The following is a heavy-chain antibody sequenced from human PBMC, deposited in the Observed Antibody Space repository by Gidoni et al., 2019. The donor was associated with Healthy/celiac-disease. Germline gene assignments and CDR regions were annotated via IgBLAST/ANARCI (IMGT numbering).Heavy chain of an antibody. CDR2: ISSSSSYI. CDR3: RGYCSSTSCYAQDY. Sequence: EVQLVESGGGLVKPGGSLRLSCAASRFTFSRYSMNWVRQAPGKGLEWVSSISSSSSYIYYADSVKCRFTISRDNAKNSLYLQMTSLRAEDTAVYYCRGYCSSTSCYAQDYWGQGTLVTVSS. J-gene: IGHJ4*02. V-gene: IGHV3-21*01. D-gene: IGHD2-2*01. CDR1: RFTFSRYS.